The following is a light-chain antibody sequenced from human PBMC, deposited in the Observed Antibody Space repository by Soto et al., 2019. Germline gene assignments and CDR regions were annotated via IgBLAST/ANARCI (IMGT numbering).Light chain of an antibody. Sequence: IQMTQSPSSLSASVGDRVTITCLPSQAVPNNMAWYQQKPGKPPKLLIYEESTLHSGVPSRFSGRKSGTQFTLTIDSLQPEDFATYYCQQVKTYPRTFGGGTKVDIK. V-gene: IGKV1-9*01. CDR3: QQVKTYPRT. CDR2: EES. J-gene: IGKJ4*01. CDR1: QAVPNN.